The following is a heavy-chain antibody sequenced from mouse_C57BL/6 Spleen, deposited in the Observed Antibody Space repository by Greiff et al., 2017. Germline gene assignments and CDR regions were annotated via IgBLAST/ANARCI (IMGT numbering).Heavy chain of an antibody. V-gene: IGHV3-1*01. CDR2: ISYSGST. J-gene: IGHJ1*03. CDR1: GYSITSGYD. Sequence: EVQLVESGPGMVKPSQSLSLTCTVTGYSITSGYDWHWIRHFPGNKLEWMGYISYSGSTNYNPSLKSRISLTHDTSKNHFFLKLNSVTTEDTATYYCARVGDYGRDWYFDVWGTGTTVTVSS. CDR3: ARVGDYGRDWYFDV. D-gene: IGHD1-1*01.